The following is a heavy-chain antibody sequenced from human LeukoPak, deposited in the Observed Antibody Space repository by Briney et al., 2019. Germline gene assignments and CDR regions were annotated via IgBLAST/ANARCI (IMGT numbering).Heavy chain of an antibody. CDR2: ISPDGSDN. J-gene: IGHJ4*02. D-gene: IGHD2-15*01. CDR3: ARGIVVVVGASDHFDY. V-gene: IGHV3-7*01. CDR1: GFTFSTYW. Sequence: GGALRVSCVASGFTFSTYWMNWVRQAPGEGLGRGGTISPDGSDNYYVDSVKGRFTISRDKAKTSLYLQINSLRADDTALYFCARGIVVVVGASDHFDYWGQGTLITVSS.